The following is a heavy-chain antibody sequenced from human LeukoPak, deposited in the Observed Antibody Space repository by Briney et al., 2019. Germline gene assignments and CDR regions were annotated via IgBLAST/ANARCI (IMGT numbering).Heavy chain of an antibody. Sequence: PSETLSLTCAVSGYSISRGYYWGWVRQSPGKRPQWLGSVHESGSSHHNPSLRSRVTIELDTSENEFSLTLTSVTAADSGTYYCVRGEVGDFDPWGQGTLVIVTS. V-gene: IGHV4-38-2*01. CDR1: GYSISRGYY. D-gene: IGHD1-26*01. J-gene: IGHJ5*02. CDR2: VHESGSS. CDR3: VRGEVGDFDP.